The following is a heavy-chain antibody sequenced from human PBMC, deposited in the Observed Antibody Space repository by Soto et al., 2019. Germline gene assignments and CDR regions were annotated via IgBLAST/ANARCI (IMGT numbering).Heavy chain of an antibody. V-gene: IGHV4-59*01. J-gene: IGHJ5*02. CDR3: ANYRRGWFDP. CDR2: IYYSGST. CDR1: GGSITNSY. Sequence: KPSETLSLTCTVSGGSITNSYWSWIRQPPGKRLEWIGYIYYSGSTNYNPSLKSRVTISVDTFKNQFSLNLRSVTAADTAVYYCANYRRGWFDPWGQGTLVTVSS. D-gene: IGHD3-10*01.